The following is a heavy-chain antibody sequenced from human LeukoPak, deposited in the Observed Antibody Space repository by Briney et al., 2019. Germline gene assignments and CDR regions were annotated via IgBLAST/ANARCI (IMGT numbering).Heavy chain of an antibody. CDR2: ISGSGGST. Sequence: PGGSQRLSCGASGFTFSSYAMSWVRQAPEKVLEWVSAISGSGGSTYYGDSVKGRFTISRDNSKNTLYLQMTSLGVEDTALYYCARSHPSDTSGWSNPYFDKWGQGTLVTVSS. D-gene: IGHD3-22*01. V-gene: IGHV3-23*01. J-gene: IGHJ4*02. CDR1: GFTFSSYA. CDR3: ARSHPSDTSGWSNPYFDK.